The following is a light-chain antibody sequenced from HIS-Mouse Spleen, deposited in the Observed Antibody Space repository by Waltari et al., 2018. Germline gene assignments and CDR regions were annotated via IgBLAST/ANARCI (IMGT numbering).Light chain of an antibody. J-gene: IGKJ2*01. CDR2: WAS. V-gene: IGKV4-1*01. CDR1: LSVLYSSNNKNY. Sequence: DIVMTQSPDPLAVSLGERATTNFTSSLSVLYSSNNKNYLAWYQQKPGQPPKLLIYWASTRESGVPDRFSGSGSGTDFTLTISSLQAEDVAIYYCQQYYSTPYTFGQGTKLEIK. CDR3: QQYYSTPYT.